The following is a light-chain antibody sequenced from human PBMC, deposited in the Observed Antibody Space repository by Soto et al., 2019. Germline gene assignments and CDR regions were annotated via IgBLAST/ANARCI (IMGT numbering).Light chain of an antibody. CDR1: QSVSSSY. CDR3: QQYGT. CDR2: GAS. Sequence: EIVLTQSPGTLSLSPGERATLSCTASQSVSSSYLAWYQQKPGQAPRLLIYGASSRATGIPDRFSGSGSGTDFTLTISRLEPKDFAVYYCQQYGTFGPGTKVDIK. V-gene: IGKV3-20*01. J-gene: IGKJ3*01.